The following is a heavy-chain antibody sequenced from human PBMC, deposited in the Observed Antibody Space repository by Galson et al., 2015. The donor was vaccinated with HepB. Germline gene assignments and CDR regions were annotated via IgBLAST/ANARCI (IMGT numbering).Heavy chain of an antibody. CDR3: ARPRGGGDYSPFDY. D-gene: IGHD2-21*02. CDR1: GLTFNNAW. CDR2: IYSGGST. Sequence: SLRLSCAASGLTFNNAWMSWVRQAPGKGLEWVSVIYSGGSTYYADSVKGRFTISRDNSKNTLYLQMNSLRAEDTAVYYCARPRGGGDYSPFDYWGQGTLVTVSS. J-gene: IGHJ4*02. V-gene: IGHV3-53*01.